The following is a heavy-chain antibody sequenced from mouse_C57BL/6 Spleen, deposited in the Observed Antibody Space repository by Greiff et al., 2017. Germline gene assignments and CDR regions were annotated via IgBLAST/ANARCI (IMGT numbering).Heavy chain of an antibody. CDR3: ARGIYYDYDGAAY. D-gene: IGHD2-4*01. CDR1: GFNIKNTY. CDR2: IDPANGNT. Sequence: VQLQQSVAELVRPGASVKLSCTASGFNIKNTYMHWVKQRPEQGLEWIGRIDPANGNTKYAPKFQGKATITAATSSNTAYLQLSSLTSEDTAIYYCARGIYYDYDGAAYWGQGTLVTVSA. V-gene: IGHV14-3*01. J-gene: IGHJ3*01.